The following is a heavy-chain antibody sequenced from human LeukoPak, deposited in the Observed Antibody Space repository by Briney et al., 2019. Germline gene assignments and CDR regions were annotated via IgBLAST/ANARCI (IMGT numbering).Heavy chain of an antibody. J-gene: IGHJ5*02. Sequence: PSETLSLSCAIYGGSFSGYCWSWIRQPPGKVLEWIGKINHSVSTNYNPSLKSRFTISVDTSKNQFSLQLSSETAADTAVYYCARGNHWFDPWGQGTLVTVSS. CDR3: ARGNHWFDP. CDR2: INHSVST. V-gene: IGHV4-34*01. CDR1: GGSFSGYC.